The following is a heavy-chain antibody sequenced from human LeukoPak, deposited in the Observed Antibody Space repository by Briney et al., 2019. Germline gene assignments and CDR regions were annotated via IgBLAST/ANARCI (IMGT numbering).Heavy chain of an antibody. CDR1: GFTFSNYG. CDR2: ISGSGDTT. CDR3: AKDVSWGSYIT. Sequence: GGTLRLSCAASGFTFSNYGMNWVRQAPGKGLEWVSGISGSGDTTYYADSVKGRFTISRDNSKNTLYLQMNSLRAEDTAVYYCAKDVSWGSYITWGQGTLVTVSS. D-gene: IGHD3-16*01. V-gene: IGHV3-23*01. J-gene: IGHJ5*02.